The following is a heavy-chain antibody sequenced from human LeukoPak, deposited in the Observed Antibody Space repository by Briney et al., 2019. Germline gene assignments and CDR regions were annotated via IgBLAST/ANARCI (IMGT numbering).Heavy chain of an antibody. CDR1: GGSISSYY. D-gene: IGHD4-17*01. Sequence: SETLSLTCTVSGGSISSYYWSWIRQPPGKGLEWIGYIYYNGSTNYNPSLKSRVTISVDTSKNQFSLKLSSVTAADTAVYYCARDFGDYHNNWFDPWGQGTLVTVSS. CDR2: IYYNGST. V-gene: IGHV4-59*01. CDR3: ARDFGDYHNNWFDP. J-gene: IGHJ5*02.